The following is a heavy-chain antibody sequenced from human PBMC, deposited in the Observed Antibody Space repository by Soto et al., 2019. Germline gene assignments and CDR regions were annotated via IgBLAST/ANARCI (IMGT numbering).Heavy chain of an antibody. CDR2: IDPSDSYT. Sequence: PGESLKISCKGSGYSFTSYWISWVRQMPGKGLEWMGRIDPSDSYTNYSPSFQGDVTISADKSISTAYLQWSSLKASDTAMYYCARLVTTEDYYYYYGMDVWGQGTTVTVSS. J-gene: IGHJ6*02. D-gene: IGHD4-4*01. CDR1: GYSFTSYW. V-gene: IGHV5-10-1*01. CDR3: ARLVTTEDYYYYYGMDV.